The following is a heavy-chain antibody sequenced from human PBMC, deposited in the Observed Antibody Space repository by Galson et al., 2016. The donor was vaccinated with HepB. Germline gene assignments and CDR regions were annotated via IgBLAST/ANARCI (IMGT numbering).Heavy chain of an antibody. D-gene: IGHD3-9*01. CDR1: GFTFSDFY. V-gene: IGHV3-11*01. J-gene: IGHJ4*02. Sequence: SLRLSCAASGFTFSDFYMTWVRQAPGKGLEWISSLSSAASSTYYAESVKGRFTVSRDNAKNILYLDMISLRAEDTAVYYCARQVDVYDDTGFYCHLDHWGQGILVTVSS. CDR3: ARQVDVYDDTGFYCHLDH. CDR2: LSSAASST.